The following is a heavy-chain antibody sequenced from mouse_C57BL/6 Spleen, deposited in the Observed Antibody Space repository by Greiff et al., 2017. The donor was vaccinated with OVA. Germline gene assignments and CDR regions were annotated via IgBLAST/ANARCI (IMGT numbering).Heavy chain of an antibody. D-gene: IGHD2-1*01. Sequence: QVQLKESGPELVKPGASVKISCKASGYAFSSSWMNWVKQRPGKGLEWIGRIYPGDGDTNYNGKFKGKATLTADKSSSTAYMQLSSLTSEDSAVYFCAHYGNYFDYWGQGTTLTVSS. CDR3: AHYGNYFDY. J-gene: IGHJ2*01. CDR1: GYAFSSSW. V-gene: IGHV1-82*01. CDR2: IYPGDGDT.